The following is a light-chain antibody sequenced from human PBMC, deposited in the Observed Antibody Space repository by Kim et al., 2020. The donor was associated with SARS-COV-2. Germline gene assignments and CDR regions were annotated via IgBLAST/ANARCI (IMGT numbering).Light chain of an antibody. Sequence: GQTTTTPCTGSSSDVGDDNYVSWYQQHPGKAPNLMIYDVTKRPSGFSNRFSGSKSGNTASLTISGLQAEDEADYYCSSFTSSFTWVFGGGTQLTVL. V-gene: IGLV2-14*04. CDR2: DVT. CDR3: SSFTSSFTWV. J-gene: IGLJ3*02. CDR1: SSDVGDDNY.